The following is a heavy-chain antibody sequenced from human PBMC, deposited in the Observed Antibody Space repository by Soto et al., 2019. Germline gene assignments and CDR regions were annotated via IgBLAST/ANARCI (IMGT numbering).Heavy chain of an antibody. CDR1: GFTFSSDA. Sequence: PGGSLRLSCAASGFTFSSDAMSWVRQAPGKGLEWVSAISGRGGSTYSADSVKGRFTISRDNPKNTLFLQMNSLRAEDTAVYYCAKDTAAKGYYWYFDHWGRGPLVTVSS. J-gene: IGHJ2*01. CDR2: ISGRGGST. V-gene: IGHV3-23*01. D-gene: IGHD2-15*01. CDR3: AKDTAAKGYYWYFDH.